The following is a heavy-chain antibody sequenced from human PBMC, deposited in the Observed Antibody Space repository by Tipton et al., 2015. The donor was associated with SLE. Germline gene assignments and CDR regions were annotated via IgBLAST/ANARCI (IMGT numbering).Heavy chain of an antibody. CDR1: GGSFSDYY. J-gene: IGHJ4*02. Sequence: PGLVKPSETLSLTCAVYGGSFSDYYWSWIRQPPGKGLEWIGYIYYSGSTNYNPSLKSRITISVDTSKNQFSLKLSSVTAADTAVYYCVATSHWYYFDYWGQGTLVTVSS. CDR3: VATSHWYYFDY. V-gene: IGHV4-59*12. D-gene: IGHD2-8*02. CDR2: IYYSGST.